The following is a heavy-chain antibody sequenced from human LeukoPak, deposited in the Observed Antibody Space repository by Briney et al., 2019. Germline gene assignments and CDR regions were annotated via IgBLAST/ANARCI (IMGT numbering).Heavy chain of an antibody. CDR3: ARDHHYYDSSHDAFDI. CDR2: IYYSGST. CDR1: GGSISSYY. J-gene: IGHJ3*02. D-gene: IGHD3-22*01. V-gene: IGHV4-59*12. Sequence: SETLSLTCTVSGGSISSYYWSWIRQPPGKGLEWIGYIYYSGSTNYNPSLKSRVTMSVDTSKNQFSLKLSSVTAADTAVYYCARDHHYYDSSHDAFDIWGQGTMVTVSS.